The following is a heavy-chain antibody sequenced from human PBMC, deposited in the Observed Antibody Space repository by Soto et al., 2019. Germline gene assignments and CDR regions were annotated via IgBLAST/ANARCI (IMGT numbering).Heavy chain of an antibody. D-gene: IGHD6-6*01. Sequence: SETLSLTCTVSGGSISSTKHYWGWIRQPPGEGLEWIGSIYYSGSTYYNPSLKSRVTISVDTSKNQFSLKLSSVTAADRAVYYCATLVAKYGSSSGRFDPWGQGTLVTVSS. CDR3: ATLVAKYGSSSGRFDP. V-gene: IGHV4-39*01. J-gene: IGHJ5*02. CDR1: GGSISSTKHY. CDR2: IYYSGST.